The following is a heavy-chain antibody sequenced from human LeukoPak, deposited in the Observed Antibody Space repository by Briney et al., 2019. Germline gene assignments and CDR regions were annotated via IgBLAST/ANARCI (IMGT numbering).Heavy chain of an antibody. CDR3: ARFVTYYYDSSGNFRGVLFFDP. CDR1: GGSFSGYY. J-gene: IGHJ5*02. CDR2: INLGGRT. V-gene: IGHV4-34*01. Sequence: AQTLSLTCAVDGGSFSGYYWSWIRQPPGKGLEWIGEINLGGRTNYNPSLKGRVTISVDTSKNQISLKLSSVTAADTAVYHCARFVTYYYDSSGNFRGVLFFDPWGQGTLVTVSS. D-gene: IGHD3-22*01.